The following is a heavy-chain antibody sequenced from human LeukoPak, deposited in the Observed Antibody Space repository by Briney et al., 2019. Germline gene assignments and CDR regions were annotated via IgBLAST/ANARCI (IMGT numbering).Heavy chain of an antibody. CDR3: AKDYCSSTSCYISSGY. Sequence: GGSLRLSFAASGFTFSSYAMSWVRQAPGKGLEWVSAISGSGGSTYYADSVKGRFTISRDNSKNTLYLQMNSLRAEDTAVYYCAKDYCSSTSCYISSGYWGQGTLVTVSS. D-gene: IGHD2-2*02. CDR1: GFTFSSYA. J-gene: IGHJ4*02. V-gene: IGHV3-23*01. CDR2: ISGSGGST.